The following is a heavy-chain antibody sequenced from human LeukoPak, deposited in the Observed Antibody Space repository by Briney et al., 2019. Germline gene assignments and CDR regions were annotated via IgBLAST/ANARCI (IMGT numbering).Heavy chain of an antibody. CDR3: AKDRALHSTVVTTYAEYFHH. CDR2: ISGSGGST. V-gene: IGHV3-23*01. Sequence: GGSLRLSYAASGFTFTNYAMSWVRQAPGRGLEWVSTISGSGGSTYYADSVKGRFTISRDNSKNTLYLQMNSLRAEDTAVYYCAKDRALHSTVVTTYAEYFHHWGQGTLVTVSS. CDR1: GFTFTNYA. J-gene: IGHJ1*01. D-gene: IGHD4-23*01.